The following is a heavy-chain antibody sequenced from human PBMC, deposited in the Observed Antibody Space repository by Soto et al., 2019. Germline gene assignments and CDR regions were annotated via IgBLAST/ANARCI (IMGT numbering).Heavy chain of an antibody. CDR2: ISYDGSNK. D-gene: IGHD5-18*01. V-gene: IGHV3-30*03. CDR3: ARGAMVTIGYFDY. J-gene: IGHJ4*02. CDR1: GFTFSSYG. Sequence: QVQLVESGGGVVQPGRSLRLSCAASGFTFSSYGMHWVRQAPGKGLEWVAVISYDGSNKYYADSVKGRFTISRDNSKNTLYLQMNSLRAEDTAVYYCARGAMVTIGYFDYWGQGTLVTVSS.